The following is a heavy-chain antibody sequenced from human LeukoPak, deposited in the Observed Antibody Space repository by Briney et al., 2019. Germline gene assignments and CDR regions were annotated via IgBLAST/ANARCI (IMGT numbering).Heavy chain of an antibody. V-gene: IGHV4-4*09. J-gene: IGHJ5*02. Sequence: PSETPSLTCTVSGGSISSYYWSWIRQPPGKGLEWIGYIYTSGSTNYNPSLKSRVTISVDTSKNQFSLKLSSVTAADTAVYYCARLLVVTHTWFDPWGQGTLVTVSS. CDR2: IYTSGST. CDR1: GGSISSYY. D-gene: IGHD4-23*01. CDR3: ARLLVVTHTWFDP.